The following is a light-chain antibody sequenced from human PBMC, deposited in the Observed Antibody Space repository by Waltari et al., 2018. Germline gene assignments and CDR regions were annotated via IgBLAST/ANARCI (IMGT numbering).Light chain of an antibody. V-gene: IGKV3-20*01. J-gene: IGKJ1*01. CDR1: QSVSRA. Sequence: GERAPLSCRASQSVSRALAWYQQKPGQAPRLLIYAASTRATGVPDRFSGSGSGTDFSLTISRLDPEDFAVYYCQHYVNLPVTFGQGTKVEI. CDR2: AAS. CDR3: QHYVNLPVT.